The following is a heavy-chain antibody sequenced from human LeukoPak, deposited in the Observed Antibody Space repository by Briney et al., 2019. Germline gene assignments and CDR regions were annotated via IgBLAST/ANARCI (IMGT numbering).Heavy chain of an antibody. D-gene: IGHD2-2*01. CDR1: GYTFSNFG. CDR2: ISGNNDNP. CDR3: ARDGTSTDDC. V-gene: IGHV1-18*01. Sequence: ASVKASCKASGYTFSNFGISWVRQAPGQGLEWMGWISGNNDNPNYGQKFQGRFTVTTDSSTSTAYMELRNLRSDDTAVYYCARDGTSTDDCWGQGTLVTVSS. J-gene: IGHJ4*02.